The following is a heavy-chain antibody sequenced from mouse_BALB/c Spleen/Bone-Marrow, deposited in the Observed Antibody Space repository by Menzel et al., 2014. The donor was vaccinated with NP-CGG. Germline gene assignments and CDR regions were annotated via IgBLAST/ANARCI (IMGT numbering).Heavy chain of an antibody. CDR3: TFLVKEDFAY. CDR2: IYPGNSDT. V-gene: IGHV1-5*01. D-gene: IGHD2-10*02. J-gene: IGHJ3*01. Sequence: VQLQQSGTVLARPGAPVKMSCKASGYSFTSYWMHWVKQRPGQGLEWIGAIYPGNSDTTYKQKFKGKAKLTAVTSASTAYMELSSLTNEDSAVYYCTFLVKEDFAYWGQGTLVTVSA. CDR1: GYSFTSYW.